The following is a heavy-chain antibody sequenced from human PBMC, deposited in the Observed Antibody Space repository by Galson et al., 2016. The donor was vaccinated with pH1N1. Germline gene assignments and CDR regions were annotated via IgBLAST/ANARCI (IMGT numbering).Heavy chain of an antibody. J-gene: IGHJ3*01. Sequence: SLRLSCAASGFTFNDYAMHWVRLLPGKGLERVSGISWNSGNIDYADSVKGRFTVSRDKAKSSLHLQMNSLRPEDTAFYFCAKVMVQAGLQGDAFDVWGPGTMVAVSS. CDR3: AKVMVQAGLQGDAFDV. CDR1: GFTFNDYA. CDR2: ISWNSGNI. V-gene: IGHV3-9*01. D-gene: IGHD2-2*01.